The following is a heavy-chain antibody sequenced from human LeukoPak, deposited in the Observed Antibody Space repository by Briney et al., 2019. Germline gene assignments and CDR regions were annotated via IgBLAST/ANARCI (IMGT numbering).Heavy chain of an antibody. V-gene: IGHV4-39*07. CDR2: IYYSGST. D-gene: IGHD3/OR15-3a*01. J-gene: IGHJ3*02. CDR3: ARERDWYDAFDI. Sequence: SETLSLTCTVSGGSISNSDYSWGWIRQPPGKGLECIGTIYYSGSTYYKSSLKSRVTISVDTSKNQFSLKLSSVTAADTALYYCARERDWYDAFDIWGQGTMVTVSS. CDR1: GGSISNSDYS.